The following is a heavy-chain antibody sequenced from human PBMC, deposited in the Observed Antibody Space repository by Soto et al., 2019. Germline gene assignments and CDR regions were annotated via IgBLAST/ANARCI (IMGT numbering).Heavy chain of an antibody. CDR2: ISGRGGST. V-gene: IGHV3-23*01. CDR3: AKDDSSSSLHWFDP. J-gene: IGHJ5*02. Sequence: EVQLLESGGGLVQPGGSLRLSCAASGFTFSSYAMSWVRQAPGKGLEWVSAISGRGGSTYYADSVKGRFTISRDNSKNTLYLHMNSLRAEDTDVYYCAKDDSSSSLHWFDPWGQGTLVTVSS. D-gene: IGHD6-6*01. CDR1: GFTFSSYA.